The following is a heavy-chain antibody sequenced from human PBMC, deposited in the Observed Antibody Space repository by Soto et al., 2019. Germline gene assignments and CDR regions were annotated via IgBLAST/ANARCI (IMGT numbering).Heavy chain of an antibody. D-gene: IGHD2-21*01. CDR2: IYYSGST. CDR1: GGSMSNSY. Sequence: PSETLSLTCTVAGGSMSNSYWSWIRQPPGKGLEYIGYIYYSGSTNYNPSFWSRVTISIDTSKNQFSLKLNSVSAADTAVYYCARGKYGEIIGDYWGQGTLVTVSS. J-gene: IGHJ4*02. V-gene: IGHV4-59*01. CDR3: ARGKYGEIIGDY.